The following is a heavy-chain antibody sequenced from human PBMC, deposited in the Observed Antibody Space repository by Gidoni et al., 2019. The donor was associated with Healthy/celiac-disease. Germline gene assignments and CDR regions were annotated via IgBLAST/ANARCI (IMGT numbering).Heavy chain of an antibody. J-gene: IGHJ4*02. Sequence: QVQLQQWRAGLFKPSETLSLTCAVYGASFSGYYLIWIRQPPGKGLEWIGEINHSGSTNYNPSLKSRVTISVDTSKNQFSLKLSSVTAADTAVYYCARGNPYYYDSSGYYYVPPDVQNLFDYWGQGTLVTVSS. D-gene: IGHD3-22*01. V-gene: IGHV4-34*01. CDR3: ARGNPYYYDSSGYYYVPPDVQNLFDY. CDR1: GASFSGYY. CDR2: INHSGST.